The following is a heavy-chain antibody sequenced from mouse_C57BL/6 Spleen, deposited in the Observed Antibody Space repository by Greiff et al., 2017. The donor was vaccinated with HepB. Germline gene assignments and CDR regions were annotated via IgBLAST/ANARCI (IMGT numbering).Heavy chain of an antibody. CDR3: ARRSITTVVAPYWYFDV. V-gene: IGHV1-52*01. CDR1: GYTFTSYW. D-gene: IGHD1-1*01. CDR2: IDPSDSET. J-gene: IGHJ1*03. Sequence: VQLQQPGAELVRPGSSVKLSCKASGYTFTSYWMHWVKQRPIQGLEWIGNIDPSDSETHYNQKFKDKATLTVDKSSSTAYMQLSSLTSEDSAVYYCARRSITTVVAPYWYFDVWGTGTTVTVSS.